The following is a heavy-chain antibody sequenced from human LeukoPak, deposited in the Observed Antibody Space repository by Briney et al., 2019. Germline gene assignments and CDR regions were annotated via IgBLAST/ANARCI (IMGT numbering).Heavy chain of an antibody. J-gene: IGHJ3*02. CDR1: GGSFSGYY. D-gene: IGHD3-10*01. V-gene: IGHV4-34*01. Sequence: SETLSLTCAVYGGSFSGYYWSWIRQPPGKGLEWIGEINHSGSTNYNPSLKSRVTISVDTSMNQFSLKLSSVTAADTAVYYCARGRGRPSYYYGSTAFDIWGQGTMVTVSS. CDR2: INHSGST. CDR3: ARGRGRPSYYYGSTAFDI.